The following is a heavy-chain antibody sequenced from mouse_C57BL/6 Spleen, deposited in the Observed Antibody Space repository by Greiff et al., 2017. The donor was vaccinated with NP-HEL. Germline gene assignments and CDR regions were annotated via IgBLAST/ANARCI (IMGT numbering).Heavy chain of an antibody. CDR3: AREGGTSMDY. CDR1: GYAFSSSW. Sequence: VKVVESGPELVKPGASVKISCKASGYAFSSSWMNWVKQRPGKGLEWIGRIYPGDGDTNYNGKFKGKATLTADKSSSTAYMQLSSLTSEDSAVYFCAREGGTSMDYWGQGTSVTVSS. CDR2: IYPGDGDT. D-gene: IGHD3-3*01. J-gene: IGHJ4*01. V-gene: IGHV1-82*01.